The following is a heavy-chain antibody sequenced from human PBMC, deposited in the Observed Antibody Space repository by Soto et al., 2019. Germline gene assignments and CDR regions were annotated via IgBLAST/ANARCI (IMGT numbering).Heavy chain of an antibody. V-gene: IGHV3-48*01. Sequence: EVQLVESGGGLVQPGGSLRLSCAASGFTFSSYGMNWVRQAPGKGLEWVSYISSSSTTIYYADSVKGRFTIFRDNAKNSLYLQLKSLRGEDTDVYYCARSPYYYDSSNYYGYWGQGTLVTVSS. CDR3: ARSPYYYDSSNYYGY. CDR2: ISSSSTTI. D-gene: IGHD3-22*01. J-gene: IGHJ4*02. CDR1: GFTFSSYG.